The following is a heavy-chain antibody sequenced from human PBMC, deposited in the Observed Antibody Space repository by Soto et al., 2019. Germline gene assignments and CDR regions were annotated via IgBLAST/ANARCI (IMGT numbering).Heavy chain of an antibody. D-gene: IGHD2-2*01. CDR1: GYTFTSYG. Sequence: ASVKVSCKASGYTFTSYGISWVRQAPGQGLEWMGWTSSYNGNTNYAQKVQGRVTMTTDKSTSTTYMELRSLRSDDTAVYYCARGPRYCSSTSCFSGVTWFDP. CDR2: TSSYNGNT. CDR3: ARGPRYCSSTSCFSGVTWFDP. V-gene: IGHV1-18*04. J-gene: IGHJ5*02.